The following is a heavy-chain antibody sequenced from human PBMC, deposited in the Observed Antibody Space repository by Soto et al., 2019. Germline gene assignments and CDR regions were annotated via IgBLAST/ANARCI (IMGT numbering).Heavy chain of an antibody. J-gene: IGHJ6*02. Sequence: GGSLRLSCTASGFTFGDYAMSWFRQAPGKGLEWVGFIRSKAYGGTTEYAASVKGRFTISRDDSKSIAYLQMNSLKTEDTAVYYCTRDRPTTPGYYYYGLDVWGQGTTVTVSS. CDR2: IRSKAYGGTT. CDR3: TRDRPTTPGYYYYGLDV. CDR1: GFTFGDYA. V-gene: IGHV3-49*03. D-gene: IGHD2-15*01.